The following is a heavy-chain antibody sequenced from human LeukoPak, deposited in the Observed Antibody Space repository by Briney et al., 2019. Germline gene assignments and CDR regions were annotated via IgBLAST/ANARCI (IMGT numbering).Heavy chain of an antibody. CDR3: GGYCSSTSCLDAFDI. CDR1: GGSISSGGYY. D-gene: IGHD2-2*01. CDR2: IYHSGST. V-gene: IGHV4-30-2*01. J-gene: IGHJ3*02. Sequence: SQTLSLTCTVSGGSISSGGYYWSWIRQPPGKGLEWIGYIYHSGSTYYNPSLKSRVTISVDRSKNQFSLELSSVTAADTAVYYCGGYCSSTSCLDAFDIWGQGTMVTVSS.